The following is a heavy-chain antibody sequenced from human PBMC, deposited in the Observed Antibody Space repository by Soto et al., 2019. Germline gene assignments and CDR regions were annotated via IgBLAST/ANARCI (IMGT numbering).Heavy chain of an antibody. Sequence: QVQLAESGGGLVKPGGSLRLSCAASGFTFDNYYMSWIRQAPGKGLEWISYISSNDGTTYYADSLKGRFTISRDNAKNSLYLKMNSPRAEDSAVYYCAREINYFRYRRVIDFWGDSTVVTVSS. CDR3: AREINYFRYRRVIDF. CDR2: ISSNDGTT. J-gene: IGHJ4*01. V-gene: IGHV3-11*01. D-gene: IGHD1-7*01. CDR1: GFTFDNYY.